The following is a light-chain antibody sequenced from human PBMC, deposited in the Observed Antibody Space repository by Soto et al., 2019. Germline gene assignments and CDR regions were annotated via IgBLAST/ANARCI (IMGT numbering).Light chain of an antibody. V-gene: IGKV3-20*01. CDR2: GAS. CDR3: QQSGISPPWT. CDR1: QSVSSTY. Sequence: EIVLTQSPGTLSLSPGETATLSCRVSQSVSSTYLAWYQQKPGQAPRLLIYGASIRATGIPDRFSGSGSGTDFTLTISRLEPEDFAVYYCQQSGISPPWTFGQGTKVEI. J-gene: IGKJ1*01.